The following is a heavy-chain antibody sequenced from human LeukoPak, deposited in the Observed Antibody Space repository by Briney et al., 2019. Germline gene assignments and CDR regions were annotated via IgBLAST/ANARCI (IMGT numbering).Heavy chain of an antibody. D-gene: IGHD2-15*01. CDR1: GGTFSSYA. J-gene: IGHJ5*02. CDR3: ARSYCSGGSCYSYYDEGWFDP. V-gene: IGHV1-69*10. CDR2: IIPILGIA. Sequence: SVTVSCKASGGTFSSYAISWVRQAPGQGLEWMGRIIPILGIANYAQKFQGKVTITADKSTSTAYMELSSLRSEDTAVYYCARSYCSGGSCYSYYDEGWFDPWGQGTLVTVSS.